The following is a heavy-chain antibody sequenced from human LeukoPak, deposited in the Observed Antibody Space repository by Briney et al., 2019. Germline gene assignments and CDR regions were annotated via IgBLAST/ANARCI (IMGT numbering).Heavy chain of an antibody. CDR1: GFTFSNYG. J-gene: IGHJ4*02. V-gene: IGHV3-30*18. Sequence: GRSLRPSCAASGFTFSNYGIHWVRQAPGKGLEWVAVISYDGRNKYYADSVKGRFTISRDNSKNTLYLQMNSLRAEDTAVYYCAKEGVGGTGGCFDYWGQGTLVTVSS. CDR3: AKEGVGGTGGCFDY. D-gene: IGHD1-26*01. CDR2: ISYDGRNK.